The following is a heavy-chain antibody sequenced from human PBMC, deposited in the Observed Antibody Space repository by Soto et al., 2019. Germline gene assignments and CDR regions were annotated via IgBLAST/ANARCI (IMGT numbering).Heavy chain of an antibody. CDR3: ARHLVGFWYFDH. CDR2: INHSGRF. Sequence: SETLSLTCTVSGGSISTYYWSWIRKPPGKALEWIGFINHSGRFNYNPSLGSRVTISVDTSKNHFSLRLTSVTAADTAVYYCARHLVGFWYFDHWGQGALVTVSS. J-gene: IGHJ4*02. D-gene: IGHD3-3*01. CDR1: GGSISTYY. V-gene: IGHV4-59*08.